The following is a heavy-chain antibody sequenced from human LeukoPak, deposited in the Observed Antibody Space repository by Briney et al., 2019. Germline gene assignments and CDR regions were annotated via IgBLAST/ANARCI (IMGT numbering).Heavy chain of an antibody. V-gene: IGHV3-21*06. D-gene: IGHD6-13*01. Sequence: PGGSLRLSCAASGFTFSSYGMLWVRQAPGKGLEWVSFISSTSDSIYYADSVKGRFTISRDNAKNSLFLQMNSLREEDTAVYYCGGEFSSSPASMDVWGQGATVTVSS. CDR3: GGEFSSSPASMDV. J-gene: IGHJ6*02. CDR2: ISSTSDSI. CDR1: GFTFSSYG.